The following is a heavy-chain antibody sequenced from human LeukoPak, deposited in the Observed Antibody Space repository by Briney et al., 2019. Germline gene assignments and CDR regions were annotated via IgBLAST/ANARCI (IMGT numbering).Heavy chain of an antibody. Sequence: SETLSLTCNVSGGSISSSSYYWGWIRQPPGKGLEWIGSIYYSGSTYYTPSLKSRVTISVDTSKNQFSLKLSSVTAADTAVYYCARELWFGALVSAAYYFDYWGQGTLVTVSS. CDR3: ARELWFGALVSAAYYFDY. V-gene: IGHV4-39*02. CDR2: IYYSGST. D-gene: IGHD3-10*01. J-gene: IGHJ4*02. CDR1: GGSISSSSYY.